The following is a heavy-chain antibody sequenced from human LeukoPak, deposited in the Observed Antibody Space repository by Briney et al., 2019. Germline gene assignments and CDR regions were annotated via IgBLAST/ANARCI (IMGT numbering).Heavy chain of an antibody. CDR2: ISGSGGST. CDR1: GFTFSSYA. D-gene: IGHD3-3*01. CDR3: AKDLEIRFLEWLFPPGYYFDY. J-gene: IGHJ4*02. Sequence: PGGSLRLSCAASGFTFSSYAMSWVRQAPGKGLEWVSAISGSGGSTYYADSVKGRFTISRDNSKNTLYLQMNSLRAEVTAVYYCAKDLEIRFLEWLFPPGYYFDYWGQGTLVTVSS. V-gene: IGHV3-23*01.